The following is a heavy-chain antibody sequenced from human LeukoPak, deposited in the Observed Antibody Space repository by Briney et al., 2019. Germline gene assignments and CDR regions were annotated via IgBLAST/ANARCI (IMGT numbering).Heavy chain of an antibody. Sequence: PSETLSLTCTVSGGSLSSYYWSWIRQPPGKGLEWIGYIYYSGSTNYNPSLKSRVTISVDTSKNQFSLKLSSVTAADTAVYYCARHLYGDYSWCDPWGQRTLVTVSS. D-gene: IGHD4-17*01. V-gene: IGHV4-59*08. CDR3: ARHLYGDYSWCDP. CDR2: IYYSGST. J-gene: IGHJ5*02. CDR1: GGSLSSYY.